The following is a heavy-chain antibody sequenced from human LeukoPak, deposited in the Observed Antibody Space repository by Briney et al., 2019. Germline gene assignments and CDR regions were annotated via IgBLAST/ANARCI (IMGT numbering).Heavy chain of an antibody. CDR1: DSTFSMYW. V-gene: IGHV3-7*01. Sequence: GGSLRLSCAASDSTFSMYWVTWIRQAPGKGLEWVANIKDDGSERYYVDSVKGRFTISRDNAKNSLYLQMNSLRVEDTAMYYCTIAEGYKWGQGTLVTVSS. D-gene: IGHD5-24*01. J-gene: IGHJ4*02. CDR2: IKDDGSER. CDR3: TIAEGYK.